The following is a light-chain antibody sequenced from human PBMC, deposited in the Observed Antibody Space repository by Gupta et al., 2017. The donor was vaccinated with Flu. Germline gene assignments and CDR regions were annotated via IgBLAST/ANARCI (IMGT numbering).Light chain of an antibody. CDR1: QSLLYTNGYNY. Sequence: DVVMTQSPLSLAVTPGEPASISCRSSQSLLYTNGYNYLDWYLQKPGQSPQLLIYLGYNRASGVPDRFSASGSGTDFTLKISRVEAEDVGVYYCMQTLHTPLYTFGGGTKVDI. J-gene: IGKJ4*01. V-gene: IGKV2-28*01. CDR2: LGY. CDR3: MQTLHTPLYT.